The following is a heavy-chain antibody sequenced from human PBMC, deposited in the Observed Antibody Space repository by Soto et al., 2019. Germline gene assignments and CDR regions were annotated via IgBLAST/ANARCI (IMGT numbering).Heavy chain of an antibody. Sequence: QVQLVESGGGVVQPGRSLRLSCAASGFTFNSYGMHWVRQAPGKGLEWVAVIWYDGSNKYYADSVKGRFTISRDNSKNTLFLQMNSLRAEDTAVYYCASETSTVITLDYWGQGTLVTVSS. CDR1: GFTFNSYG. J-gene: IGHJ4*02. CDR2: IWYDGSNK. D-gene: IGHD4-17*01. V-gene: IGHV3-33*01. CDR3: ASETSTVITLDY.